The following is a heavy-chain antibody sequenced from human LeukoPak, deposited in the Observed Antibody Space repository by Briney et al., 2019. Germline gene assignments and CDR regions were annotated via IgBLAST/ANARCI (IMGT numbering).Heavy chain of an antibody. CDR3: ARLYDSSGYTNRLDP. J-gene: IGHJ5*02. CDR1: GGSISSYY. D-gene: IGHD3-22*01. CDR2: IYTSGST. V-gene: IGHV4-4*09. Sequence: SETLSLTCTVSGGSISSYYWSWIRQPPGKGLEWIGYIYTSGSTNYNPSLKSRVTISVDTSKNKFSLKLSSVTAADTAVYYCARLYDSSGYTNRLDPWGQGTLVTVSS.